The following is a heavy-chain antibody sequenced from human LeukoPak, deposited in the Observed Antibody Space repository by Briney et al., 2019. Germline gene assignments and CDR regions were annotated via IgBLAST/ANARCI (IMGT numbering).Heavy chain of an antibody. J-gene: IGHJ4*02. CDR1: GGSFSGYY. D-gene: IGHD3-10*01. CDR3: AGGPEPYGRRRGAFVY. V-gene: IGHV4-34*01. Sequence: PSETLSLTCAVYGGSFSGYYWSWIRQPPGKGLEWIGEINHSGSTNYNPSLKSRVTISVDTSKNQFSLKLSSVTAADTAVYYCAGGPEPYGRRRGAFVYWGQGTLVTVSS. CDR2: INHSGST.